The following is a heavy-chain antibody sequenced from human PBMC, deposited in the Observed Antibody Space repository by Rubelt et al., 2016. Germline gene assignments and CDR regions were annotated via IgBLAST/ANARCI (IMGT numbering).Heavy chain of an antibody. CDR1: GGSTRNYY. Sequence: QVQLLESGPGLVKPSETLSLTCTVSGGSTRNYYWSWIRQSPGKGLEWIGHVYYSGFTYYNPSPKVRVTISVDRSKLSVTMSSVTAADTAVYYWARHGSATKGYFDVWGQGTLVTVSS. CDR2: VYYSGFT. CDR3: ARHGSATKGYFDV. J-gene: IGHJ4*02. D-gene: IGHD1-1*01. V-gene: IGHV4-59*08.